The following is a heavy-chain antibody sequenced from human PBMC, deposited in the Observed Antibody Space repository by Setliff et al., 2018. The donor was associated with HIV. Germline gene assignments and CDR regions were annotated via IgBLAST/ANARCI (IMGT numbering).Heavy chain of an antibody. J-gene: IGHJ4*02. V-gene: IGHV4-38-2*02. CDR3: ARGVPLLPPHY. CDR1: AYSVRNGYY. CDR2: LYYDGNT. Sequence: SETLSLTCTVSAYSVRNGYYWGWIRQSPGKGLEWIGTLYYDGNTYYNPSLKSRVTMSVDTSKNQFSLNLNSVTAADTAVYYCARGVPLLPPHYWGQGTLVTVSS. D-gene: IGHD2-21*02.